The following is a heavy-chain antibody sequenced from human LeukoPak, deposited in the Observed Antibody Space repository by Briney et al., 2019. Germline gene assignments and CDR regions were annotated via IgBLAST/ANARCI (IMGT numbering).Heavy chain of an antibody. V-gene: IGHV3-23*01. CDR1: GFTYSTYA. J-gene: IGHJ4*02. D-gene: IGHD3-16*01. CDR3: AKKGDNSFDY. CDR2: ISGGTETS. Sequence: GGSLRLSCAASGFTYSTYAMSWVRQATGGGLEWVSAISGGTETSYAADAVKGRFTISRDNSKNTLYLQMNSLRVEDTAVYYCAKKGDNSFDYWGQGTLVTVSS.